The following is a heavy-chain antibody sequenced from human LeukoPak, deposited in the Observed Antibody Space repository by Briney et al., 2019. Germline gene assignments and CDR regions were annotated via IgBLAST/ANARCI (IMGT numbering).Heavy chain of an antibody. V-gene: IGHV3-53*01. D-gene: IGHD3-22*01. Sequence: PGGSLRLSCAASGFTVSSNYMSWVRQAPGKGLEWVSVIYSGGSTYYADSVKGRFTISRDNSKNTLYLQMNSLRAEDTAVYYCARGGYDSSGPDAFDIWGQGTMVTVSS. CDR2: IYSGGST. CDR3: ARGGYDSSGPDAFDI. CDR1: GFTVSSNY. J-gene: IGHJ3*02.